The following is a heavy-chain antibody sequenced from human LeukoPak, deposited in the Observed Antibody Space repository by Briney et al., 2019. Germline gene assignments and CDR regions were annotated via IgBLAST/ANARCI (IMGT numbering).Heavy chain of an antibody. CDR2: LYYSGSA. CDR1: GGSISSSSYS. Sequence: SETLSLTCTVSGGSISSSSYSWGWIRQPPGKGLEWIGNLYYSGSAYYNPSLKSRVTISVDTSKSQFSLKMTSVTAADTAVYYCARLLSGYYSPFDYWGQGTLVTVSS. CDR3: ARLLSGYYSPFDY. V-gene: IGHV4-39*01. J-gene: IGHJ4*02. D-gene: IGHD3-22*01.